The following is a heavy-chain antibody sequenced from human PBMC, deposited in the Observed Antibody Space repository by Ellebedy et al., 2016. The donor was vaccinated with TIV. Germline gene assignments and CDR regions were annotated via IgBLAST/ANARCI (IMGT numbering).Heavy chain of an antibody. CDR1: GYTLTELP. CDR3: ARGGIRGKNWFDP. J-gene: IGHJ5*02. V-gene: IGHV1-24*01. Sequence: AASVKVSCKVSGYTLTELPMHWVRQAPGQGLEWMGGFDPEDGETIYAQKFQGRVTMTRNTPISTAYMELSSLRSEDTAVYYCARGGIRGKNWFDPWGQGTLVTVSS. CDR2: FDPEDGET. D-gene: IGHD3-16*01.